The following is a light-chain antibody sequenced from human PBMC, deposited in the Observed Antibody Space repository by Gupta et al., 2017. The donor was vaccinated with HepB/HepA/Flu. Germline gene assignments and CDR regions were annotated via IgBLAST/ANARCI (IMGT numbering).Light chain of an antibody. J-gene: IGLJ3*02. CDR3: VLYMGSGTWV. Sequence: QTVVTQEPSFSVSPGGTVTLTCGLSSGSVSTSYYPSWYQQTPGQAPRTLIYSTNTRSAGVPDRFSGSIRGNKAALTITGAQADEESDYYCVLYMGSGTWVFGGGTKLTVL. CDR2: STN. V-gene: IGLV8-61*01. CDR1: SGSVSTSYY.